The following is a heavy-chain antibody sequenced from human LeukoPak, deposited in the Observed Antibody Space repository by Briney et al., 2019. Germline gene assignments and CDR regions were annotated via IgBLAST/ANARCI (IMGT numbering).Heavy chain of an antibody. D-gene: IGHD4-11*01. CDR2: IYSGGST. CDR1: GFTVSTNF. Sequence: GGSLRLSCVVSGFTVSTNFMSWVRQAPGERLEWVSVIYSGGSTYYADSVKGRFTISRDNSKNTLYLQMISLRAEDTAVYYCARTRVDTTTFDYFDYWGQGTLVTVSS. V-gene: IGHV3-53*01. J-gene: IGHJ4*02. CDR3: ARTRVDTTTFDYFDY.